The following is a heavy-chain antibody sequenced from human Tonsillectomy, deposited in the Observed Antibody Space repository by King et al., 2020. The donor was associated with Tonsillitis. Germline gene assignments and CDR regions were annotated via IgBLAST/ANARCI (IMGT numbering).Heavy chain of an antibody. J-gene: IGHJ5*02. D-gene: IGHD3-3*01. CDR3: ASGRVQWLLDPRDPIGRRDTIWLDP. V-gene: IGHV4-30-4*07. CDR1: GGSISNTRSS. CDR2: MDSGERP. Sequence: VQLQESGPGLVKPPQTLSLTCAVPGGSISNTRSSWSWFRQPPGKGREWIASMDSGERPNYSPSLQSRVTMSMASSRNQFFLNVNSVTAADTAVYFCASGRVQWLLDPRDPIGRRDTIWLDPWGQGTLVTV.